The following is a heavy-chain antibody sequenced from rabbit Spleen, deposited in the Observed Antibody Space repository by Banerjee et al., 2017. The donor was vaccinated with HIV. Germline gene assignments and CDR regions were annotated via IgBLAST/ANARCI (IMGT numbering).Heavy chain of an antibody. CDR1: GFSFSNSYY. CDR2: IATGSSGFT. D-gene: IGHD8-1*01. V-gene: IGHV1S45*01. J-gene: IGHJ3*01. CDR3: ARDAGTSFSTYGMDL. Sequence: QQQLEESGGGLVKPEGSLTLTCTASGFSFSNSYYICWVRQAPGKGLEWIACIATGSSGFTYYARWAKGRFTCSKASSTTVTLQMTSLTAADTATYFCARDAGTSFSTYGMDLWGQGTLVTVS.